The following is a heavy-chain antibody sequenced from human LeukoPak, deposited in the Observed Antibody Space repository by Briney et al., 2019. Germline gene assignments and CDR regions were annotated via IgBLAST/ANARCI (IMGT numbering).Heavy chain of an antibody. D-gene: IGHD3-22*01. CDR3: ARPRGLPPSVAFDI. Sequence: SETLSLTCAVYGGSFSGYYWGWIRQPPGKGLEWIGSIYYSGTTYYISSLKSRVTISVDTSKNQFSLKLSSVTAADTAVYYCARPRGLPPSVAFDIWGQGTMVTVSS. CDR2: IYYSGTT. J-gene: IGHJ3*02. V-gene: IGHV4-39*01. CDR1: GGSFSGYY.